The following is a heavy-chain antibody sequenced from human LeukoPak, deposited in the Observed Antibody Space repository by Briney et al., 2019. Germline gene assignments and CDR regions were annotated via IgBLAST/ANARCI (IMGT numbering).Heavy chain of an antibody. Sequence: PGGSLRLSCAASGFTVSNTYMTWVRQAPGKGLEWVSLIYSGGSTYYAGSVKGRFTISRDNSKNTLYLQMNSLRADDTAVYYCARGDDYGDSWGQGTLVTVSS. CDR2: IYSGGST. D-gene: IGHD3-16*01. J-gene: IGHJ4*02. CDR1: GFTVSNTY. V-gene: IGHV3-53*01. CDR3: ARGDDYGDS.